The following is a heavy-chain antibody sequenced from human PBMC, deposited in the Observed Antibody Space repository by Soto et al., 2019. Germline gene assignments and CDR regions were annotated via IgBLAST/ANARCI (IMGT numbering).Heavy chain of an antibody. Sequence: QITLKESGPTLVRPTQTLTLTCAFSGFSLSTSGVGVCWIRQPPGKALEWLAVIYWDDSKHYSPSLRSRLTITKDTSKNQVFLTMTNMDPMDTGTYYCAHKGPEDWPLDYWGQGTLVTVSS. CDR2: IYWDDSK. V-gene: IGHV2-5*02. CDR1: GFSLSTSGVG. CDR3: AHKGPEDWPLDY. D-gene: IGHD3-9*01. J-gene: IGHJ4*02.